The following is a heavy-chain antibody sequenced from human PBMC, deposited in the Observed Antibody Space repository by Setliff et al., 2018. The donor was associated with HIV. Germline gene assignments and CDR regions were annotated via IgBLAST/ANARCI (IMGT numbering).Heavy chain of an antibody. CDR3: ARVSSTYWYSIFRNYYYHMDF. CDR1: GGSFSDNY. V-gene: IGHV4-34*01. J-gene: IGHJ6*03. D-gene: IGHD2-8*02. CDR2: INQSGRT. Sequence: SETMSLTCAVYGGSFSDNYWSWIRQSPGKGLEWIGEINQSGRTKYSPYLRSRVSISVDTSKTQLSLKLSSVTAADTAVYYCARVSSTYWYSIFRNYYYHMDFWGKGTTVTVSS.